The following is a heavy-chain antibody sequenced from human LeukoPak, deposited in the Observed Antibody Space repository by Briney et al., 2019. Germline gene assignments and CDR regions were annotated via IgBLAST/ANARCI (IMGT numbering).Heavy chain of an antibody. Sequence: GGSLRLSCAASGFKVNNIHMSWVRQAPGRGLEWVSVFYGGGGIYYADSVQGRFTISRGNSKNTVYLQMNNLRGDDSALYYCVRDLAGAFDFWGQGTPVKVSS. CDR2: FYGGGGI. D-gene: IGHD6-19*01. CDR1: GFKVNNIH. CDR3: VRDLAGAFDF. J-gene: IGHJ4*02. V-gene: IGHV3-66*01.